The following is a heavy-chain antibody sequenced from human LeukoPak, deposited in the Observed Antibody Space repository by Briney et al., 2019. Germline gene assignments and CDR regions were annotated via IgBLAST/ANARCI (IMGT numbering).Heavy chain of an antibody. CDR3: ARGPNHYYYMDF. CDR2: INPDGGVS. Sequence: ASMKVSCKASGYSFTGNYIHWVRQAPGQGLEWMGWINPDGGVSKSAQKFQGRVTMTRDKSINTVYMELSGLTSDDTALYYCARGPNHYYYMDFWGKGTTVTVSS. J-gene: IGHJ6*03. CDR1: GYSFTGNY. D-gene: IGHD2-8*01. V-gene: IGHV1-2*02.